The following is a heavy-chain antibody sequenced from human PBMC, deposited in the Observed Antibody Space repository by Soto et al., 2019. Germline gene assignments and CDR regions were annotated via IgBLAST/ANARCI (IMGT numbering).Heavy chain of an antibody. Sequence: ASETLSLTCTVSGGSISSYYWSWIRQPPGKGLEWIGYIYYSGSTNYNPSLKSRVTISVDTSKNQFSLKLSSVTAADTAVYYCARRGGGDYKVFDYWGQGTLVTVSS. CDR1: GGSISSYY. J-gene: IGHJ4*02. CDR3: ARRGGGDYKVFDY. CDR2: IYYSGST. D-gene: IGHD2-21*02. V-gene: IGHV4-59*01.